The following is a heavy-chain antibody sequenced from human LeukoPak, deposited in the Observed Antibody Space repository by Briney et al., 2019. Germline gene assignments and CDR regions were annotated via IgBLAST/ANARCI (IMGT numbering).Heavy chain of an antibody. CDR1: GGSFGTYY. D-gene: IGHD6-13*01. J-gene: IGHJ5*02. CDR3: ARGRRQQLVRSKYNWFDP. CDR2: INHSGST. Sequence: SETLSLTCAVYGGSFGTYYWNWIRQRPGKGLEWIGEINHSGSTNYNPSLKSRVTISIDTSKNQFSLKLSSVTAADTAVYYCARGRRQQLVRSKYNWFDPWGQGTLVTVSA. V-gene: IGHV4-34*01.